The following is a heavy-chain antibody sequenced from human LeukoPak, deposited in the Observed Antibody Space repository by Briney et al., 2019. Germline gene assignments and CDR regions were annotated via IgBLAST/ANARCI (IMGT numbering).Heavy chain of an antibody. CDR2: IYPGDSDT. V-gene: IGHV5-51*01. D-gene: IGHD3-22*01. J-gene: IGHJ4*02. CDR3: ASPGHDSSGYYSHFDY. CDR1: GYSFTSYW. Sequence: GESLKISCKGSGYSFTSYWIGWVRQMPGKGLEWMGIIYPGDSDTRYSPSFQGQVTISADKSISTAYLQWSSLKASDTAMYYCASPGHDSSGYYSHFDYWGQGTLVTVSS.